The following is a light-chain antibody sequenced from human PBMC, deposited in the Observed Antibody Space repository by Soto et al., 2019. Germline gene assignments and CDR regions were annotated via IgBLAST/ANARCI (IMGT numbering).Light chain of an antibody. CDR1: HDISNY. J-gene: IGKJ5*01. CDR2: DAF. CDR3: QQYENLPIT. Sequence: DIQMTQSPSSLSASVGDRVTITWQASHDISNYLNWYQQKPVKAPKLLIFDAFSLETGVPSRFSGSGSGTDFTFTINSLQPEDIATYYCQQYENLPITFGQGTRLEIK. V-gene: IGKV1-33*01.